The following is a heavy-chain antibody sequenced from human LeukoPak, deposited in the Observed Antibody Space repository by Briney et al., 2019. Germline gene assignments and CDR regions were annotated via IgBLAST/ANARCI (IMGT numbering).Heavy chain of an antibody. J-gene: IGHJ6*02. CDR1: GYTFTSYA. CDR3: ARAHLIAVAGSYYYYYGMDV. CDR2: INAGNGNT. D-gene: IGHD6-19*01. V-gene: IGHV1-3*01. Sequence: ASVNVSCKASGYTFTSYAMHWVRQAPGQRLEWMGWINAGNGNTKYSQKFQGRVTITRDTSASTAYMELSSLRSEDTAVYYCARAHLIAVAGSYYYYYGMDVWGQGTTVTVSS.